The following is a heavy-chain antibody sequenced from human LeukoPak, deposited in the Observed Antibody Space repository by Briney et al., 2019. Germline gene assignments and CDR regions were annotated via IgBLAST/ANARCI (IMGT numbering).Heavy chain of an antibody. CDR3: ARASYYYGMDV. CDR2: IGTAGDT. J-gene: IGHJ6*02. V-gene: IGHV3-13*01. Sequence: GGSLRLSCAASGFTFSSYDMHWVRQATGKGLEWVSAIGTAGDTYYPGSVKGRFTISRENAKNSLYLQMNSLRAEDTAVYYCARASYYYGMDVWGQGTTVTVSS. CDR1: GFTFSSYD.